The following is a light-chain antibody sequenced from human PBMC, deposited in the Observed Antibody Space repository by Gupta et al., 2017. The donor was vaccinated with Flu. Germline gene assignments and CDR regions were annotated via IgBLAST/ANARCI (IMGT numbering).Light chain of an antibody. CDR1: QNLLYSSDNRNY. V-gene: IGKV4-1*01. Sequence: DIVMTQSPDSLPLSLGEGATINCKSSQNLLYSSDNRNYLAWYQHKSGQPPKVLIYWASTRESGAPDRFSGSGSGTDFTLTISNLQAEDVAVYYCQQYYSVPYTFGQGTKLEI. CDR3: QQYYSVPYT. J-gene: IGKJ2*01. CDR2: WAS.